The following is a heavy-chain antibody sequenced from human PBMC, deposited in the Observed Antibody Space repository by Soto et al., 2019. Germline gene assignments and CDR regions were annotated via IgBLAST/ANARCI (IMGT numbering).Heavy chain of an antibody. CDR1: GYTFTGYY. V-gene: IGHV1-2*04. CDR3: ARGPRYGSGGSCYPRNGFDP. D-gene: IGHD2-15*01. Sequence: ASVKVSCKASGYTFTGYYMHWVRQAPGQGLEWMGWINPNSGGTNYAQKFQGWVTMTRDTSISTAYMELSRLRSDDTAVYYCARGPRYGSGGSCYPRNGFDPWGQGTLVTVSS. CDR2: INPNSGGT. J-gene: IGHJ5*02.